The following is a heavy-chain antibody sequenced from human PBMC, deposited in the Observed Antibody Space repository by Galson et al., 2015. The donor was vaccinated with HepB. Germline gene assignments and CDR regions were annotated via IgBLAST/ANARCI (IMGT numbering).Heavy chain of an antibody. J-gene: IGHJ5*02. CDR3: ARDLGYSSSWIHWFDP. CDR2: INAGNGNT. D-gene: IGHD6-13*01. V-gene: IGHV1-3*01. Sequence: SVKVSCKASGYTFTSYAMHWVRQAPGQRLEWMGWINAGNGNTKYSQKFQGRVTITRDTSASTAYMELSSLRSEDTAVYYCARDLGYSSSWIHWFDPLGPGNPGHRLL. CDR1: GYTFTSYA.